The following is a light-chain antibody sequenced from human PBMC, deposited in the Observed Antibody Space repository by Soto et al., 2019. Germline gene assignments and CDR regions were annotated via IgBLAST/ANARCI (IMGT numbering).Light chain of an antibody. CDR2: WAS. J-gene: IGKJ1*01. CDR3: QQYYSTPRT. CDR1: QSVLYSSNNKIY. V-gene: IGKV4-1*01. Sequence: DIVMTQSPDSLAESLGERATINCKSSQSVLYSSNNKIYLAWYQQKPGQPPKLLIYWASTRESGVPDRFSGSGSGTDFTLTISSLQAEDVAVYYCQQYYSTPRTFGQGTKVEIK.